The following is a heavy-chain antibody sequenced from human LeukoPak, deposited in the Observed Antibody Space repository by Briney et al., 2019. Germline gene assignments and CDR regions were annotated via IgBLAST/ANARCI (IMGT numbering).Heavy chain of an antibody. CDR2: IKQDGSEK. J-gene: IGHJ4*02. V-gene: IGHV3-7*01. Sequence: GGSLRLSCAASGFTFSDYAMSWVRQAPGKGLEWVANIKQDGSEKNYVDSVKGRFTISRDNAKNSLDLQMNSLRGEDTAVYYSARAGGYASSWAYWGQGTLVTVSS. D-gene: IGHD5-12*01. CDR1: GFTFSDYA. CDR3: ARAGGYASSWAY.